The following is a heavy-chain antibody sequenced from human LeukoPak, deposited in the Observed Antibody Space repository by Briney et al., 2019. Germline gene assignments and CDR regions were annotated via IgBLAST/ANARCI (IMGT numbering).Heavy chain of an antibody. CDR3: ARGRYYYDSRGYYKQYYFDY. V-gene: IGHV4-31*03. D-gene: IGHD3-22*01. CDR2: IYHSGST. J-gene: IGHJ4*02. Sequence: SQTLSLTCTVSGGSISRGGYYRTWIRQHPGKGLEWIGYIYHSGSTYYNPSLKSRVTLSVDTSRSQFALNLSSVTAADTAVYYCARGRYYYDSRGYYKQYYFDYWGQGTLVTVSP. CDR1: GGSISRGGYY.